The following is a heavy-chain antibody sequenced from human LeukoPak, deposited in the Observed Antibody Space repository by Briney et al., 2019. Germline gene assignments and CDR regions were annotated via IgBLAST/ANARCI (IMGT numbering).Heavy chain of an antibody. V-gene: IGHV3-74*01. J-gene: IGHJ6*03. Sequence: GGSLRLSCAASGFTLSSYWMHWVRQAPGKGLVWVSRINSDGSSTSYADSVKGRFTISRDNAKNSLYLQMNTLRAEDTAVYYCARVQWNYYMDVWGKGTTVTVSS. CDR1: GFTLSSYW. D-gene: IGHD4-11*01. CDR3: ARVQWNYYMDV. CDR2: INSDGSST.